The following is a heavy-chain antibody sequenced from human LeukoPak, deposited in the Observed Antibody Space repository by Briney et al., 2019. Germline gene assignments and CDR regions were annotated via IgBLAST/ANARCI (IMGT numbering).Heavy chain of an antibody. J-gene: IGHJ4*02. D-gene: IGHD3-9*01. V-gene: IGHV3-48*04. Sequence: GGSLRLSCTTSGFTSSRYSMNWVRQAPGKGLEWISYISSSSSNIQYADSVKGRFTISRDNARNSLYLQMNSLRAEDTAVYYCARERGDVLTGYYPYWGQGTLVTVSS. CDR1: GFTSSRYS. CDR2: ISSSSSNI. CDR3: ARERGDVLTGYYPY.